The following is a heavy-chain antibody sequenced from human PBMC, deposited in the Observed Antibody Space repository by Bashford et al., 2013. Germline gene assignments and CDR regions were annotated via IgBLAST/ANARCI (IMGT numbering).Heavy chain of an antibody. CDR2: SITVGAP. V-gene: IGHV4-61*01. Sequence: TLSLTSHCLCGSVSSGSYYWSWIRQPHGRDWSGLGISITVGAPTTTPTLRESSHHINRHVQRISSPSKLSSVTAADTAVYYCARVGGFRPPLFSYYYYAMDVWGQGTKVTVSS. J-gene: IGHJ6*02. CDR1: GSVSSGSYY. D-gene: IGHD3-16*01. CDR3: ARVGGFRPPLFSYYYYAMDV.